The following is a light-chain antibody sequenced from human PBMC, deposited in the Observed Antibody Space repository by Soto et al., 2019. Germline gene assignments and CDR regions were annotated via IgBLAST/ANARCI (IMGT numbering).Light chain of an antibody. CDR3: RQRRNWPQS. V-gene: IGKV3-11*01. J-gene: IGKJ2*03. Sequence: EIVLTQSPATLSLSPGEIATLSCRASQGVSSSLGWYQQIPGQAPRLLIYDAANRATGIPARFSGSGSGTDFTLTISSLEPEDFAVYYCRQRRNWPQSFGQGTKMEIK. CDR1: QGVSSS. CDR2: DAA.